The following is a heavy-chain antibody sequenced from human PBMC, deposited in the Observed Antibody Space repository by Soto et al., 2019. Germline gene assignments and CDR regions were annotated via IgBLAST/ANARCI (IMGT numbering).Heavy chain of an antibody. Sequence: SETLSLTCTVSGGSITYINNHYCSWFRLPPGKGLEWIGYIYYIGSTNYNPSLKSRVTISLDTSKNQFSLKLSSVTAADTAVYYCARITTAGIIDYWGQGTLVTVSS. D-gene: IGHD6-13*01. V-gene: IGHV4-61*01. CDR3: ARITTAGIIDY. J-gene: IGHJ4*02. CDR2: IYYIGST. CDR1: GGSITYINNHY.